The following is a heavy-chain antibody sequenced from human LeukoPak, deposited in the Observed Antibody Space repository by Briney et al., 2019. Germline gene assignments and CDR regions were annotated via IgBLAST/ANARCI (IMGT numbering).Heavy chain of an antibody. CDR1: GFTFSSYW. CDR3: ASQPAVIDLDY. D-gene: IGHD2-21*01. CDR2: IKPDGSEK. Sequence: GGSLRLSCAASGFTFSSYWMTWVRQAPGKGLEWVANIKPDGSEKSYVDSVKGRFTIYRDNDKNSLYLQMNSLRVEDTAVYYCASQPAVIDLDYWGQGTLVTVSS. J-gene: IGHJ4*02. V-gene: IGHV3-7*01.